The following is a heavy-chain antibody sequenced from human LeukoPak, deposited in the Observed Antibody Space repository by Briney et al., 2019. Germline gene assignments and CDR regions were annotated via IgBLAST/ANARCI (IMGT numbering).Heavy chain of an antibody. CDR1: GFTFSDYY. D-gene: IGHD6-6*01. CDR2: ISSSGSAT. Sequence: GGSLRLSCAASGFTFSDYYMSWIRQAPGKGLEWVSYISSSGSATYYADSVKGRFTISRDNAKKSLYLQMNSLRPEDTAVYFCARDRHVPGLYYYYMDVWGKGTTVTVSS. V-gene: IGHV3-11*04. CDR3: ARDRHVPGLYYYYMDV. J-gene: IGHJ6*03.